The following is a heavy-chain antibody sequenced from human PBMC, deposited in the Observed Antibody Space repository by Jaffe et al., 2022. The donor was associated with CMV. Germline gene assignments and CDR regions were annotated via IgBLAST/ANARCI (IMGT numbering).Heavy chain of an antibody. CDR1: GFNFNNAW. V-gene: IGHV3-15*01. CDR2: IKNKADGGTT. Sequence: EVQLVESGGGLVNPGGSLRLSCVVSGFNFNNAWFNWVRQAPGKGLEWVGRIKNKADGGTTEYAAPVEGRFTISRDDSKNTLYLQMNSLKTEDTAVYYCITESGKTSTSSWPSFWGQGTLVLVSS. D-gene: IGHD2-2*01. J-gene: IGHJ4*02. CDR3: ITESGKTSTSSWPSF.